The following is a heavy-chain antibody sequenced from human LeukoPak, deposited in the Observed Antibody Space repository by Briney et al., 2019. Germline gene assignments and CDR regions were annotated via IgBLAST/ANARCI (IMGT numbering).Heavy chain of an antibody. V-gene: IGHV3-66*01. J-gene: IGHJ4*02. CDR2: IKSGGGGI. CDR1: GVSVYNNH. Sequence: GGSLRLSCAAFGVSVYNNHISWVRQAPGKGLERVSVIKSGGGGIYYADSVKGRFTISRDRSKSSVYLQLNSLRAEDTAVYYCARENDYHFDYWGQGTLVTVSS. D-gene: IGHD4-11*01. CDR3: ARENDYHFDY.